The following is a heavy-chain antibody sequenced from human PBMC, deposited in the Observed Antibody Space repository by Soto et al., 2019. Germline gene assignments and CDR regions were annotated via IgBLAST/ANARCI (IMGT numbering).Heavy chain of an antibody. D-gene: IGHD3-22*01. CDR3: ARDYLSSSGYYPFDY. Sequence: QVQLVQSGAEVKKPGASVKVSCQASGYTCTSYGLSWVRQAPGQGLEWMGWISAYNGNTNYAQKLQGRVTMTTDPSTRTAYMVLRSLRADDTAVYYCARDYLSSSGYYPFDYWGKRTLVTVSA. V-gene: IGHV1-18*01. CDR1: GYTCTSYG. CDR2: ISAYNGNT. J-gene: IGHJ4*02.